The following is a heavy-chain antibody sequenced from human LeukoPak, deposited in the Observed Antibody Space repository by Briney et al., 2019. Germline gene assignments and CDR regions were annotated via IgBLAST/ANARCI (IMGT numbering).Heavy chain of an antibody. CDR2: IKQDGSEK. J-gene: IGHJ5*02. CDR1: GFTFSSYW. V-gene: IGHV3-7*03. Sequence: GGSLRLSCAASGFTFSSYWMSWVRQAPGKGLEWVANIKQDGSEKYYADSVKGRFTISRDNSKNTLYLQMNSLRAEDTAVYYCAKNRPYYGSGTYWFDPWGQGTLVTVSS. CDR3: AKNRPYYGSGTYWFDP. D-gene: IGHD3-10*01.